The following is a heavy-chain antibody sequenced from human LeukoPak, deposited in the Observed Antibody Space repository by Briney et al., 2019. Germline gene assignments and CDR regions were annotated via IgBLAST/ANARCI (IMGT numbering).Heavy chain of an antibody. Sequence: GGSLRLSCAASGFTFSSYAMSWVRQAPGKGLEWVSSISSSSTSIYYADSVRGRCTISRDNAKTSLYLQMNSLRAEDTAVYYCARFGMGGGIVDYWGQGTLVTVSS. CDR3: ARFGMGGGIVDY. CDR2: ISSSSTSI. J-gene: IGHJ4*02. D-gene: IGHD3-10*01. V-gene: IGHV3-21*01. CDR1: GFTFSSYA.